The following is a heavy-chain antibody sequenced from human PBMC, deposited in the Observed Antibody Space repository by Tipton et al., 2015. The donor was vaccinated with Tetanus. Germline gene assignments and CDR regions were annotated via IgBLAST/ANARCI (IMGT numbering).Heavy chain of an antibody. J-gene: IGHJ3*02. CDR2: IYFSGTT. Sequence: TLSLTCTVSGGSISSYYWSWIRQPPGKGLEWIGGIYFSGTTYYNPSLKSRVTISVDSSKNQFSLKLSSVTAADTAVYFCARDEGEAYSGAFDIWGQGTMVTVSS. D-gene: IGHD3-10*01. CDR3: ARDEGEAYSGAFDI. CDR1: GGSISSYY. V-gene: IGHV4-59*05.